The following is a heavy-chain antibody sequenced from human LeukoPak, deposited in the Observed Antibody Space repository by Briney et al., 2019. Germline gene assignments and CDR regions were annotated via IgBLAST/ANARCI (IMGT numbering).Heavy chain of an antibody. CDR2: ISSSSSYI. J-gene: IGHJ4*02. D-gene: IGHD2-15*01. CDR3: ARGRGMAFLADY. V-gene: IGHV3-21*01. Sequence: PGGSLRLSCAASGSTFDDYAMNWVRQAPGKGLEWVSSISSSSSYIYYADSVKGRFTISRDNAKNSLYLQMNSLRAEDTAVYYCARGRGMAFLADYWGQGTLVTVSS. CDR1: GSTFDDYA.